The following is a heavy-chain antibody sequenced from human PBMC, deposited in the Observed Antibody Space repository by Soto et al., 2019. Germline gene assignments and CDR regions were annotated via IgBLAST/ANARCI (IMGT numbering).Heavy chain of an antibody. Sequence: GGSLRLSCAASGFTFSTYEMNWVRQAPGKGLEWVSYISNSGSTIYYADSVKGRFTVSRDNAKNSLYLQMNSLRAEDTAVYYCARDPTYYYDSASYYFDYWGQGTLVTVSS. J-gene: IGHJ4*02. CDR2: ISNSGSTI. CDR1: GFTFSTYE. D-gene: IGHD3-22*01. CDR3: ARDPTYYYDSASYYFDY. V-gene: IGHV3-48*03.